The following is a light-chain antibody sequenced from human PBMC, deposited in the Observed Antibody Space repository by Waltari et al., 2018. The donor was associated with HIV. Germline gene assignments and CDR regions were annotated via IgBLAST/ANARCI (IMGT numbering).Light chain of an antibody. J-gene: IGLJ2*01. Sequence: QSALTQPPSASGTPGQRVTISCSGSSSNIGNNFVYWYQQILRTTPKLLIYKTDPRPSCGLDRFYGSRSVTSAALTISGPRSEDEADNFCAAWDDSLSGHVAFGGGTRVTVL. CDR1: SSNIGNNF. CDR2: KTD. CDR3: AAWDDSLSGHVA. V-gene: IGLV1-47*01.